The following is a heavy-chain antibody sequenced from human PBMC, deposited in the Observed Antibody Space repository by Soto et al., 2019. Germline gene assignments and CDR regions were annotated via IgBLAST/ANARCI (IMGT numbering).Heavy chain of an antibody. CDR1: GGSFSGYY. D-gene: IGHD2-2*01. CDR3: ARAPGYCSSTSRRRGGNWFDP. V-gene: IGHV4-34*01. CDR2: SNHSGST. J-gene: IGHJ5*02. Sequence: QVQLQQWGAGLLKPSETLSLTCAVYGGSFSGYYWCWIRQPPGKGLEWMGESNHSGSTNYNPSLKSRFTISVNTSQNESSLKLSSVTAADTAVYYCARAPGYCSSTSRRRGGNWFDPWGQGTLVTPST.